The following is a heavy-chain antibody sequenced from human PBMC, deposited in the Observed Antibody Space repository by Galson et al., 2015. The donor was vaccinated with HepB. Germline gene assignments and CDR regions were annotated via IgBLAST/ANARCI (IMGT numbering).Heavy chain of an antibody. CDR2: ISYDGSNK. J-gene: IGHJ3*02. Sequence: SLRLSCAASGFTFSSYGMHWVRQAPGKGLEWVAVISYDGSNKYYADSVKGRFTISRDNSKNTLYLQMDSLRAEDTAVYYCAKDLEMATITPAAGGGDIWGQGTMVTVSS. V-gene: IGHV3-30*18. CDR1: GFTFSSYG. D-gene: IGHD5-24*01. CDR3: AKDLEMATITPAAGGGDI.